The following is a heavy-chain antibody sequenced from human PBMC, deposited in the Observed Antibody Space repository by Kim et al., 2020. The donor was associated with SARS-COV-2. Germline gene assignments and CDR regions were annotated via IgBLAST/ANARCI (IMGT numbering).Heavy chain of an antibody. Sequence: RSNTDADSVKGRFTISRDNTKNALSLEMNSLRADDTAVYFCASGYNYRFDHWGQGALVSVSS. J-gene: IGHJ4*02. V-gene: IGHV3-74*03. D-gene: IGHD5-12*01. CDR3: ASGYNYRFDH. CDR2: RSN.